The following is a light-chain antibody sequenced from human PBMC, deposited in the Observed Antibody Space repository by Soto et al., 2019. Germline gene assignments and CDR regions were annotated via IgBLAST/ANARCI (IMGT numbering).Light chain of an antibody. Sequence: DIQMTQSPSSLSASVGDRVTITCRASQSISSYLNGYQQKPGKAPKHLIYAASSLQGGVPSRFSGSGSGTDFTLTISSLRREGCAIYYCKQSSSTVLTVGGGNKVEIK. CDR2: AAS. J-gene: IGKJ4*01. V-gene: IGKV1-39*01. CDR1: QSISSY. CDR3: KQSSSTVLT.